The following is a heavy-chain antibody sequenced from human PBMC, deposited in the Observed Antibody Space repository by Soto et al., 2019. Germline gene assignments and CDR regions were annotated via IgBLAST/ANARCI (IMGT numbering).Heavy chain of an antibody. CDR3: AKGSNSDYGGDYYYGMDV. J-gene: IGHJ6*02. CDR2: ISSSGGST. D-gene: IGHD4-17*01. CDR1: GFSFSDYG. Sequence: GGSLRLSCAASGFSFSDYGMSWVRQAPGKGLEWVSTISSSGGSTWYADSVKGRFTISRDNAKNTLYLQMNSLRAEDTAVYYCAKGSNSDYGGDYYYGMDVWGQGTTVTVSS. V-gene: IGHV3-23*01.